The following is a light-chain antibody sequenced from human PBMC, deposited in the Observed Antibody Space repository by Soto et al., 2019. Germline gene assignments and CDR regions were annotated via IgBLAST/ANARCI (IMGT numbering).Light chain of an antibody. CDR3: QHRRNWPRNT. V-gene: IGKV3-11*01. J-gene: IGKJ2*01. CDR1: QSVSSY. Sequence: EIVLTQSPATLSLSPGERATLSCRASQSVSSYLAWYQQKPGQAPRLLIYDASNRATGITARYSGSGSETDFTLTISSLEPEDFAVYYCQHRRNWPRNTFGQENKLQIK. CDR2: DAS.